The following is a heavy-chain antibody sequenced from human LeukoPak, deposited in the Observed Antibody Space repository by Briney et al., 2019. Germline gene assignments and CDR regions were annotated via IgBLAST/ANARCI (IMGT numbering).Heavy chain of an antibody. CDR2: IYYTGST. CDR3: ARLSPWYYVSSDPL. Sequence: SETLSLTCTVSGGSISGFYWSWIRQPPGKGLEWIGYIYYTGSTSYNPSLKSRVTLSVDTSKNQFSLKLSSVTAADTAVYYCARLSPWYYVSSDPLWGQGTLVTVSS. D-gene: IGHD3-22*01. CDR1: GGSISGFY. V-gene: IGHV4-59*08. J-gene: IGHJ4*02.